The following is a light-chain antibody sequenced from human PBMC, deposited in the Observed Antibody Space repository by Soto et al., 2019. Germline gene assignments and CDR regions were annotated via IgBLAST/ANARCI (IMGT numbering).Light chain of an antibody. V-gene: IGLV2-14*01. CDR3: SSYTSSSTRV. CDR2: DVD. J-gene: IGLJ1*01. CDR1: SSDVGGYNY. Sequence: QSALTQPASVSGSPGQSITISCTGTSSDVGGYNYVSWYQQHPGKAPKLMIYDVDNRPSGVSNHFSGSKSGNTASLTISGLQAEDEADYYCSSYTSSSTRVFGTGTKLTVL.